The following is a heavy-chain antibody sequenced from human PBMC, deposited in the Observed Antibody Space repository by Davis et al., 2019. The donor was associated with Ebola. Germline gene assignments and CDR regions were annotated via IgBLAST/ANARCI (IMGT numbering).Heavy chain of an antibody. Sequence: AASVKVSCKASGYTFTGYYIHWVRQAPGQGLECMGWINPNSGDTKYSQKFQGWVTMTRDTPISTAYMELNRLTSDDTAVYYCARDRVCSGATCYAYFDFWGQGTLVTVSS. D-gene: IGHD2-15*01. CDR3: ARDRVCSGATCYAYFDF. CDR2: INPNSGDT. J-gene: IGHJ4*02. CDR1: GYTFTGYY. V-gene: IGHV1-2*04.